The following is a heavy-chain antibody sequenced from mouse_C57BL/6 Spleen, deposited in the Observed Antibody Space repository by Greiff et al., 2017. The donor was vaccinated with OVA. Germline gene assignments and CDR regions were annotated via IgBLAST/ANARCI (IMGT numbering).Heavy chain of an antibody. V-gene: IGHV5-17*01. J-gene: IGHJ4*01. CDR3: ARALPPYAMDY. CDR2: ISSGSSTI. CDR1: GFTFSDYG. Sequence: EVKLVESGGGLVKPGGSLKLSCAASGFTFSDYGMHWVRQAPEKGLAWVAYISSGSSTIYYADTVKGRFTISRDNAKNTLFLQMTSLRSEDTAMYYCARALPPYAMDYWGQGTSVTVSS. D-gene: IGHD5-5*01.